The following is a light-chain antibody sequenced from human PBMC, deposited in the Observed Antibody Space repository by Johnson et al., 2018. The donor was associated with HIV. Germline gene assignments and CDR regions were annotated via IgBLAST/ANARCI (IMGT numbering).Light chain of an antibody. Sequence: QSVLTQSPSVSAAPGQKVTISCSGSISNIGNNYVSWYQQLPGTAPKLLIYDNNKRPSGIPDRFSGSKSGTSATLGITGLQTGDEADDYCGTWDSNLSASYFFGTETKVTVL. CDR2: DNN. CDR1: ISNIGNNY. CDR3: GTWDSNLSASYF. V-gene: IGLV1-51*01. J-gene: IGLJ1*01.